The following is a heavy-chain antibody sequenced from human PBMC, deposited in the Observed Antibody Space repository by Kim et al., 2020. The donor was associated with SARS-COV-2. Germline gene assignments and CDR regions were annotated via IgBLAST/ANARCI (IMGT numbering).Heavy chain of an antibody. CDR1: GGSISSYY. CDR2: IYYSGST. V-gene: IGHV4-59*13. J-gene: IGHJ5*02. D-gene: IGHD2-21*02. Sequence: SETLSLTCTVSGGSISSYYWSWIRQPPGKGLEWIGYIYYSGSTNYNPSLKSRVTISVDTSKNQFSLKLSSVTAADTAVYYCARAGGGDVGNWFNPWGQGTLVTVSS. CDR3: ARAGGGDVGNWFNP.